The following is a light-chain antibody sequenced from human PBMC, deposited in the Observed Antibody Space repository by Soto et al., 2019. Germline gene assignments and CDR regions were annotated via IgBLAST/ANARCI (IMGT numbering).Light chain of an antibody. CDR3: QQYSKYPCT. Sequence: DIQMTQSPSTLSASVGDRVTVTCRASQSIDKWLAWYQQKPGKAPKLLMYKASLLQSGIPSRFSGSGSGTGFILTISSLVSDYVASYDCQQYSKYPCTFGQGTKVEV. V-gene: IGKV1-5*03. J-gene: IGKJ1*01. CDR1: QSIDKW. CDR2: KAS.